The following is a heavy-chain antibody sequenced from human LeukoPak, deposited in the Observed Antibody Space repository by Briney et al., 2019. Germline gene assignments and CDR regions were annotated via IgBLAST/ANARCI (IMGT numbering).Heavy chain of an antibody. CDR1: GYTFTSYY. CDR3: ARGPWSSGWYSYYYYMDV. D-gene: IGHD6-19*01. CDR2: INPSGGST. V-gene: IGHV1-46*01. J-gene: IGHJ6*03. Sequence: ASVKVSCKASGYTFTSYYMHWVRQAPGQGLEWMGIINPSGGSTSYAQKFQGRVTMTRDMSTSTVYMELSSLRSEDTAVYYCARGPWSSGWYSYYYYMDVWGKGTTVTVSS.